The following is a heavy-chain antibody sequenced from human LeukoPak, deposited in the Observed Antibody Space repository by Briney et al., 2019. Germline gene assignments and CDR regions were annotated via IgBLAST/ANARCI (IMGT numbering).Heavy chain of an antibody. CDR3: AKDLNYDFWSGYSGFDY. V-gene: IGHV3-30*02. CDR2: IRYDGSNK. Sequence: GGSLRLSCAASGFTFSSYDMHWVRQAPGKGLEWVAFIRYDGSNKYYADSVKGRFTISRDNSKNTLYLQMNSLRAEDTAVYYCAKDLNYDFWSGYSGFDYWGQGTLVTVSS. CDR1: GFTFSSYD. J-gene: IGHJ4*02. D-gene: IGHD3-3*01.